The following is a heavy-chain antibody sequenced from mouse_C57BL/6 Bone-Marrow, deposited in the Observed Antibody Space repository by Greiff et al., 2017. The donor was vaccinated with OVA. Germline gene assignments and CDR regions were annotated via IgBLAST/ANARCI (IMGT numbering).Heavy chain of an antibody. CDR3: ARPGYDYDEDC. CDR1: GFTFSDYY. D-gene: IGHD2-4*01. Sequence: EVKLVESGGGLVQPGGSLKLSCAASGFTFSDYYMYWVRQTPEKRLEWVAYISNGGGSTYYPDTVKGRFTISRDNAKNTLYLQMSRLKSEDTAMYYCARPGYDYDEDCWGQGTLVTVSA. V-gene: IGHV5-12*01. CDR2: ISNGGGST. J-gene: IGHJ3*01.